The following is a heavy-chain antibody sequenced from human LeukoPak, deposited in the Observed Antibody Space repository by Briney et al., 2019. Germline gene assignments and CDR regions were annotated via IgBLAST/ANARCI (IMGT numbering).Heavy chain of an antibody. V-gene: IGHV3-53*01. CDR1: GFTFGDYT. CDR3: ARNYYFDY. CDR2: IYGGDST. Sequence: GGSLRLSCTASGFTFGDYTMSWVRQAPGKGLEWVSVIYGGDSTYYADSVKGRFTISRDNSKNTLYLQMNSLRAEDTAVYYCARNYYFDYWGQGTLVTVSS. J-gene: IGHJ4*02.